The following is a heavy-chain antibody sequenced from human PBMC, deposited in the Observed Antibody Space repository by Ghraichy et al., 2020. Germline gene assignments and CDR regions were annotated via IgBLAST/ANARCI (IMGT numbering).Heavy chain of an antibody. J-gene: IGHJ4*02. D-gene: IGHD6-6*01. Sequence: GGSLGLSCAASAFTFSTYWMSWVRQAPGKGLEWVAHIKPDGSEEFYVDSVKGRFTTSRENAHNSLSLQMNSLRAEDSAVYYCARSTFSSADYWGQGTLVTVSS. V-gene: IGHV3-7*01. CDR2: IKPDGSEE. CDR3: ARSTFSSADY. CDR1: AFTFSTYW.